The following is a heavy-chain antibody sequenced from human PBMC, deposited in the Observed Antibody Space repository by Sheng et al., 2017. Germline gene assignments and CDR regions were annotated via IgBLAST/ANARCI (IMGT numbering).Heavy chain of an antibody. CDR1: GGTFSSYA. D-gene: IGHD3-9*01. CDR3: ARELGIRYFDWLSGSHAFDI. Sequence: QVQLVQSGAEVKKPGSSVKVSCKASGGTFSSYAISWVRQAPGQGLEWMGGIIPILGIANYAQKFQGRVTITADKSTSTAYMELSSLRSEDTAVYYCARELGIRYFDWLSGSHAFDIWGQGTMVTVSS. CDR2: IIPILGIA. J-gene: IGHJ3*02. V-gene: IGHV1-69*04.